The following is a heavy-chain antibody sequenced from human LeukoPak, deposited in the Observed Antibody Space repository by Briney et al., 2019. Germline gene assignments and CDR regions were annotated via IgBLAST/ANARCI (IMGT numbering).Heavy chain of an antibody. CDR3: AKDTASSWWYFDL. D-gene: IGHD5-18*01. CDR2: IYSGGST. V-gene: IGHV3-53*01. Sequence: PGGSLRLSCAASGFTVSSNYMSWVRQAPGKGLEWVSVIYSGGSTYYADSVEGRFTISRDNSKNTLYLQMNSLRAEDTAVYYCAKDTASSWWYFDLWGRDTLVTVSS. CDR1: GFTVSSNY. J-gene: IGHJ2*01.